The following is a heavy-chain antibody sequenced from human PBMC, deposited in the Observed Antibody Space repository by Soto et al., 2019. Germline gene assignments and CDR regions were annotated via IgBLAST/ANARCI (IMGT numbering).Heavy chain of an antibody. CDR1: GFTFSSYG. Sequence: QVQLVESGGGVVQPGRSLRLSCAASGFTFSSYGMHWVRQAPGKGLEWVAVISYDGSNKYYADSVKGRFTISRDNSKNTLYLQINSLRAEDTAVYYCAKPVVVAATGNWFDPWGQGTLVTVSS. V-gene: IGHV3-30*18. CDR3: AKPVVVAATGNWFDP. CDR2: ISYDGSNK. D-gene: IGHD2-15*01. J-gene: IGHJ5*02.